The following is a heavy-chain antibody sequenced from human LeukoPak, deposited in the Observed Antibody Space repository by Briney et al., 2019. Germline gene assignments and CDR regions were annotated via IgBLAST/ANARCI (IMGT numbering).Heavy chain of an antibody. CDR3: AKDFTEYSGSYLALSFDY. Sequence: PGGSLRLSCAASGFTFSSYAMSWVRQAPGKGLEWVSAISGSGGSTYYADSVKGRFTISRDNSKNTLYLQMNSLRAEDTDVYYCAKDFTEYSGSYLALSFDYWGQGTLVTVSS. V-gene: IGHV3-23*01. CDR2: ISGSGGST. CDR1: GFTFSSYA. D-gene: IGHD1-26*01. J-gene: IGHJ4*02.